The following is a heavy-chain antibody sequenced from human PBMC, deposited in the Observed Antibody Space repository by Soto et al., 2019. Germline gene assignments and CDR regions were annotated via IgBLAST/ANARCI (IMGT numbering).Heavy chain of an antibody. D-gene: IGHD3-22*01. V-gene: IGHV3-49*04. CDR3: ARGTYYDTSGYSYYSDY. Sequence: GGSLRLCCTASGFTFELYAMNWVRQAPGKGLEWVGFIRSKTYGETIEYAASVKGRFTISRDDSNTIAFLQMSSLKIEDTAVYYCARGTYYDTSGYSYYSDYWGQGALVTVSS. CDR2: IRSKTYGETI. J-gene: IGHJ4*02. CDR1: GFTFELYA.